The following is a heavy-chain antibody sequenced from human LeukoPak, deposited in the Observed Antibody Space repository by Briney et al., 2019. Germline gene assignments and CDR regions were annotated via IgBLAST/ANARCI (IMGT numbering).Heavy chain of an antibody. D-gene: IGHD4-11*01. CDR3: AREGLQYTLYYFDY. Sequence: SETLSLTCTVSGGSISSSSYFWGWIRQPPGKGLEWIGSIYYSGSTYYNPSLKSRVTISVVTSKNQFSLKLSSVTAADTAVYYCAREGLQYTLYYFDYWGQGTLVTVS. CDR2: IYYSGST. J-gene: IGHJ4*02. V-gene: IGHV4-39*07. CDR1: GGSISSSSYF.